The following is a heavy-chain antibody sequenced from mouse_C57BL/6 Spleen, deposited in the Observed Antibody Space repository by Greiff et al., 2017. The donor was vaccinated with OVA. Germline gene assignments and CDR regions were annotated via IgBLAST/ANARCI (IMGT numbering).Heavy chain of an antibody. V-gene: IGHV1-52*01. CDR3: ARSHSAGAEFAY. CDR2: IDPSDSET. CDR1: GYTFTSYW. D-gene: IGHD3-2*02. Sequence: QVQLQQPGAELVRPGSSVKLSCKASGYTFTSYWMHWVKQRPIQGLEWIGNIDPSDSETHYNQKFKDKATLTVDKSSITAYMQLSSLTSEDSAVYYCARSHSAGAEFAYWGQGTLVTVSA. J-gene: IGHJ3*01.